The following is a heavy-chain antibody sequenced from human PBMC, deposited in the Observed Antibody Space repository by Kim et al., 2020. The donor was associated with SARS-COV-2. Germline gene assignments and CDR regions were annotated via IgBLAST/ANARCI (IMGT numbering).Heavy chain of an antibody. CDR2: IKQDGSEK. J-gene: IGHJ4*02. V-gene: IGHV3-7*01. D-gene: IGHD3-22*01. CDR3: GRLYFDSSDSHN. Sequence: GGCLRLSCAASGFIFSSYWMSWVRQSPGKGLEWVANIKQDGSEKYYVDSVKGRFTISRDNAKNSLYLQMNSLRAADTAVYYCGRLYFDSSDSHNWGQGTL. CDR1: GFIFSSYW.